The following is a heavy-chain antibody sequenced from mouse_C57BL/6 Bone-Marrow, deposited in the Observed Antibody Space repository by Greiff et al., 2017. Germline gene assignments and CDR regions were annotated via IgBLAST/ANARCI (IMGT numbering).Heavy chain of an antibody. CDR2: IYPGDGDT. CDR1: GYAFSSYW. CDR3: AREGYYYGPDY. D-gene: IGHD1-1*01. J-gene: IGHJ2*01. Sequence: QVQLQQSGAELVKPGASVKISCKASGYAFSSYWMNWVKQRPGKGLEWIGQIYPGDGDTNYNGKFKGKATLTADKSSSTAYMQLSSLTSEDSAVHFCAREGYYYGPDYWGQGTTLTVSS. V-gene: IGHV1-80*01.